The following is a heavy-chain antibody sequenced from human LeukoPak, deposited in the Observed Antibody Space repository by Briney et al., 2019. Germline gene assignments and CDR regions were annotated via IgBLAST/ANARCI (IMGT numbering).Heavy chain of an antibody. CDR2: ISGSGGST. Sequence: GGSLRLSCVASGFTFSNYWMHWVRQAPGKGLEWVSAISGSGGSTYYADSVKGRFTISRDNSKNTLYLQMNSLRAEDTAVYYCAKDGRGAAAAGSPYYYYYGMDVWGQGTTVTVSS. CDR1: GFTFSNYW. J-gene: IGHJ6*02. CDR3: AKDGRGAAAAGSPYYYYYGMDV. D-gene: IGHD6-13*01. V-gene: IGHV3-23*01.